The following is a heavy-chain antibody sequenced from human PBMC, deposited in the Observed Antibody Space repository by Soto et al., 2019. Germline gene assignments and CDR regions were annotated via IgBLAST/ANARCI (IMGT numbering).Heavy chain of an antibody. Sequence: ASVKVSCKASGGTFSSYAISWVRQAPGQGLEWMGGIIPIFGTANYAQKFQGRVTITADESTSTAYMELSSLRSEDTAVYYCARERRGYGVCYSVSCYYYYGIDDWGQGTTVTVSS. D-gene: IGHD2-8*01. CDR3: ARERRGYGVCYSVSCYYYYGIDD. V-gene: IGHV1-69*13. CDR2: IIPIFGTA. J-gene: IGHJ6*02. CDR1: GGTFSSYA.